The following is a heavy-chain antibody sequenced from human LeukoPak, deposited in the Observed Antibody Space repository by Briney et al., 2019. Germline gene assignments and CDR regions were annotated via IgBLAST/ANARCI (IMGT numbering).Heavy chain of an antibody. J-gene: IGHJ4*02. V-gene: IGHV3-66*02. CDR1: GFTFSGNH. Sequence: PGGSLRLSRAASGFTFSGNHMNWVRQAPGKGLEWISVIYIDGYTYYADSVKGRFTISRDNSKNTLYLQMNSLKPDDTAIYYRARDPRDGYGHFDHWGQGTLVTVSS. CDR2: IYIDGYT. D-gene: IGHD5-24*01. CDR3: ARDPRDGYGHFDH.